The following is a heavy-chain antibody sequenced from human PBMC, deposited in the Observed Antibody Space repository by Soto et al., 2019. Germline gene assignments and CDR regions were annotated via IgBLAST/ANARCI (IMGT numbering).Heavy chain of an antibody. Sequence: SVKVSCKASGGTFSSYAISWVRQAPGQGLEWMGGIIPIFGTANYAQKFQGRVTITADKSTSTAYMELSSLRSEDTAVYYCASVLTMVRGVIITYYGMDVWGQGTTVTVSS. V-gene: IGHV1-69*06. D-gene: IGHD3-10*01. CDR1: GGTFSSYA. CDR2: IIPIFGTA. J-gene: IGHJ6*02. CDR3: ASVLTMVRGVIITYYGMDV.